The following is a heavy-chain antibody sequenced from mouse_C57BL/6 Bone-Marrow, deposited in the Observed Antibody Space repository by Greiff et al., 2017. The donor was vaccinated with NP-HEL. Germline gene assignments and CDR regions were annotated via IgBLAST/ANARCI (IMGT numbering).Heavy chain of an antibody. V-gene: IGHV1-15*01. J-gene: IGHJ4*01. CDR3: TRRLRRVYAMDY. D-gene: IGHD2-2*01. CDR1: GYTFTDYE. CDR2: IDPETGGT. Sequence: QVQLQQSGAELVRPGASVTLSCKASGYTFTDYEMHWVKQTPVHGLEWIGAIDPETGGTAYNQKFKGKAILTADKSSSTAYMELRSLTSEDSAVYYCTRRLRRVYAMDYWGQGTSVTVSS.